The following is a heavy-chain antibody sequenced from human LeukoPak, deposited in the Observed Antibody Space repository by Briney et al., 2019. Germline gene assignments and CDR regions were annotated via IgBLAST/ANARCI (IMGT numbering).Heavy chain of an antibody. CDR1: GFAFSSYE. CDR3: AKAGSSWYVGEYFQH. V-gene: IGHV3-48*03. CDR2: ISSSGNFI. D-gene: IGHD6-13*01. Sequence: GGSLRLSCAASGFAFSSYEMNWVRQAPGKGLEWVSYISSSGNFIYYSDSVKGRFTISRDNAKNSLYLQMHSLRAEDTAVYYCAKAGSSWYVGEYFQHWGQGTLVTVSS. J-gene: IGHJ1*01.